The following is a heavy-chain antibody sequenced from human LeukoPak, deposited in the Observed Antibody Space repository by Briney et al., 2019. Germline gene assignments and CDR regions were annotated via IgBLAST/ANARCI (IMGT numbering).Heavy chain of an antibody. CDR1: GFTFSSYA. V-gene: IGHV3-23*01. CDR2: ISASANGGIT. D-gene: IGHD5-18*01. CDR3: SKDFRYSSG. J-gene: IGHJ4*02. Sequence: GGSLRLSCAASGFTFSSYAMTWVRQAPGKGLEWVSGISASANGGITYYADSVKGRFTISRDNSKNTLYLQMNSLRAEDTAVYYCSKDFRYSSGWGQGTLVTVSS.